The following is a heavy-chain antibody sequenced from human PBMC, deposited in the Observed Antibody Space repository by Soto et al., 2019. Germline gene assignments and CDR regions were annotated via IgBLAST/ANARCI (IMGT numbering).Heavy chain of an antibody. J-gene: IGHJ4*02. CDR1: GGSFSGYY. Sequence: QVQLEQWGAELLKPSETLSLTCAVYGGSFSGYYWSWIRQHPGKGLEWIGEIDHSGSTNYNPSLKSRVTRSVYSSKNQFSLNLYSVTAADTAVYYCARGRWLRQSFDYWGQGTLVTVSS. CDR3: ARGRWLRQSFDY. D-gene: IGHD5-12*01. CDR2: IDHSGST. V-gene: IGHV4-34*02.